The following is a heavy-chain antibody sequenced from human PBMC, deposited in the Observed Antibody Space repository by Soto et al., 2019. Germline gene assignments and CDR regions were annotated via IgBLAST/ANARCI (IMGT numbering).Heavy chain of an antibody. CDR2: IYYSGST. V-gene: IGHV4-59*12. D-gene: IGHD1-1*01. CDR1: GGSISSYY. CDR3: ARESPWNEVRWFDP. Sequence: SETLSLTCTVSGGSISSYYWSWIRQPPGKGLEWIGYIYYSGSTNYNPSLKSRVTISVDTSKNQFSLKLSSVTAADTAVYYCARESPWNEVRWFDPWGQGTLVTVSS. J-gene: IGHJ5*02.